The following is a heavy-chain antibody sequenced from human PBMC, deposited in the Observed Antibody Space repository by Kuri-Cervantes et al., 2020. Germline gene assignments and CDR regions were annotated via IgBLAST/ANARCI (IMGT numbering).Heavy chain of an antibody. CDR3: AKVGYSSGWAFDY. CDR2: ISGSGGST. Sequence: GESLKISCAASGFTFDDYAMHWVRQAPGKGLEWVSAISGSGGSTYYADSVKGRFTISRDNSKNTLYLQLNSLRAEDTAVYYCAKVGYSSGWAFDYWGQGTLVTVSS. V-gene: IGHV3-23*01. CDR1: GFTFDDYA. J-gene: IGHJ4*02. D-gene: IGHD6-19*01.